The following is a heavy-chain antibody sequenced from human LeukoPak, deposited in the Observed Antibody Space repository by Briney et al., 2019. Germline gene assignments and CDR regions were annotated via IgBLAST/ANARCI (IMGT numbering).Heavy chain of an antibody. CDR2: IYYSGST. J-gene: IGHJ4*02. Sequence: SETLSLTCTVSGGSISSSSYYWGWIRQPPGKGLEWIGSIYYSGSTYYNPSLKSRVTISVDTSKNQFSLKLSSVTAADTAVYYCARDGLELQTPFDYWGQGTLVTVSS. D-gene: IGHD1-7*01. CDR3: ARDGLELQTPFDY. V-gene: IGHV4-39*07. CDR1: GGSISSSSYY.